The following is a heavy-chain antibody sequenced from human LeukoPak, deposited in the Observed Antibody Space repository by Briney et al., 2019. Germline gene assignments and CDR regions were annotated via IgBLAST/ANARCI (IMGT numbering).Heavy chain of an antibody. CDR3: AGGRPWYYYDSSGYYRRTAFDI. V-gene: IGHV4-34*01. CDR2: INHSGST. J-gene: IGHJ3*02. Sequence: PSETLSLTCAVYGGSFSGYYWSWIRQPPGKGLEWIGEINHSGSTNYNPSLKSRVTISVDTSKNQFSLKLSSVTAADTAVYYCAGGRPWYYYDSSGYYRRTAFDIWGQGTMVTVSS. CDR1: GGSFSGYY. D-gene: IGHD3-22*01.